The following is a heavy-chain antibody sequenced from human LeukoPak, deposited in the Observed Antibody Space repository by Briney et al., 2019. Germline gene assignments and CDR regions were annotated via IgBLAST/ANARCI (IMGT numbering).Heavy chain of an antibody. V-gene: IGHV4-61*02. CDR2: IYTSGST. CDR3: ARARRAAHAFDI. J-gene: IGHJ3*02. D-gene: IGHD6-25*01. Sequence: SETLSLTCTVSGGSISSGSYYWSWIRQPAGKGLEWIGRIYTSGSTYYNPSLKSRVTISVDTSKNQFSLKLSSVTAADTAVYYCARARRAAHAFDIWGQGTMVTVSS. CDR1: GGSISSGSYY.